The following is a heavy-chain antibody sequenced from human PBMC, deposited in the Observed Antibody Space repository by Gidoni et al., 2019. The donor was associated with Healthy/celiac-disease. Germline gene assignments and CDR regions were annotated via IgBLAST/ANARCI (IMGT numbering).Heavy chain of an antibody. CDR1: GFTFSDHY. D-gene: IGHD6-13*01. J-gene: IGHJ6*03. CDR2: TRNKANSYTT. CDR3: VGSPYYYYYMDV. Sequence: EVQLVESGGGLVQPGGSLRLSCAASGFTFSDHYMDWVRQAPGKGLEWVGRTRNKANSYTTEYAASVKGRFTISRDDSKNSLYLQMNSLKTEDTAVYYCVGSPYYYYYMDVWGKGTTVTVSS. V-gene: IGHV3-72*01.